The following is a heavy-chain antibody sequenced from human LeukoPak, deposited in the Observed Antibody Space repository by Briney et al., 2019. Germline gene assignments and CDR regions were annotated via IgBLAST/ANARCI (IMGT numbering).Heavy chain of an antibody. D-gene: IGHD5-18*01. CDR3: RGDTAMDGYIAY. CDR2: INHSGST. J-gene: IGHJ4*02. V-gene: IGHV4-34*01. Sequence: SETLSLTCAVYGGSFSGYYWSWIRQPPGKGLEWIGEINHSGSTNYNPSLKSRVTISVDTSKNQFSLKLSSVTAADTAVYYCRGDTAMDGYIAYWGQGTPLTV. CDR1: GGSFSGYY.